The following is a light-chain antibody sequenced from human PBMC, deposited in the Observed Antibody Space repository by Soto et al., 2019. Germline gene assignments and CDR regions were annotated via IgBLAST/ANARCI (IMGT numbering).Light chain of an antibody. CDR1: QSVSSYF. CDR3: QKYGSSPRT. V-gene: IGKV3-20*01. CDR2: GVS. J-gene: IGKJ1*01. Sequence: DIVLTQSPGTLSLSPGERATISCRASQSVSSYFVAWYQQKPGQAPRLLIYGVSIRATGIPDRFGGSGSGTDFTLTITRLEPEDFAVYFCQKYGSSPRTFGQGTKVEIK.